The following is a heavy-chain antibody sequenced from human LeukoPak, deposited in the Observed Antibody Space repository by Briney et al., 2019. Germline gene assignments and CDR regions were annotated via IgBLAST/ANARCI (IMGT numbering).Heavy chain of an antibody. CDR2: INPNSGGT. Sequence: ASVKVSCKASGYTFTDYYMHWVRQAPGQGLEWMGWINPNSGGTNYAQKFQGRVIMTRDTSISTAYIELSRLRSDDTAAYYCARDLDGSSGCDYWGQGTLVTVSS. J-gene: IGHJ4*02. CDR1: GYTFTDYY. V-gene: IGHV1-2*02. CDR3: ARDLDGSSGCDY. D-gene: IGHD6-13*01.